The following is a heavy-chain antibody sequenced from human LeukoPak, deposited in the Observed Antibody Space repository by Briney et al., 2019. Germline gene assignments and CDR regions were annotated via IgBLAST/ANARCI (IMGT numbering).Heavy chain of an antibody. CDR2: IYYSGST. D-gene: IGHD3-22*01. J-gene: IGHJ4*02. Sequence: SETLSLTCTVSGGSISSYYWSWIRQPPGKGLEWIGYIYYSGSTNYNPSLKSRVTISVDTSKNQFSLKLSSVTAADTAVYYCARRRDYYDSSGYFRFDYWGQGALVTVSS. CDR1: GGSISSYY. CDR3: ARRRDYYDSSGYFRFDY. V-gene: IGHV4-59*01.